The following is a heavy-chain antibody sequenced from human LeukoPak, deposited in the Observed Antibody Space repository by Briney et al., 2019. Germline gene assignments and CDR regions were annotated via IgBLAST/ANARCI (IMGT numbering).Heavy chain of an antibody. V-gene: IGHV3-30*18. D-gene: IGHD3-16*01. CDR2: ISYNGMNN. CDR3: AKDNRGYFDF. J-gene: IGHJ4*02. CDR1: GFTFYSYG. Sequence: GGSLRLSCAASGFTFYSYGMHWVRQAPGKGLEWVALISYNGMNNYYADSVKGRFTISRDNSKNTLYLQVSSLRTEDTAVYFCAKDNRGYFDFWGQGTLVTVSS.